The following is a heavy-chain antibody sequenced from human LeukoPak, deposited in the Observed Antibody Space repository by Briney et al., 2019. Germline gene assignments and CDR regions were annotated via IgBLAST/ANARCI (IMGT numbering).Heavy chain of an antibody. V-gene: IGHV3-7*01. D-gene: IGHD1-26*01. CDR3: ARAIVDYFDY. CDR1: GFTFTDYW. Sequence: GGSLRLSCEVSGFTFTDYWMNWVRQAPGKGPEWVASIRQDGSEKTYVDSVKGRFTISRDNTKNSLSLQLNGLRAEDTAVYYCARAIVDYFDYWGQGTLVTVSS. J-gene: IGHJ4*02. CDR2: IRQDGSEK.